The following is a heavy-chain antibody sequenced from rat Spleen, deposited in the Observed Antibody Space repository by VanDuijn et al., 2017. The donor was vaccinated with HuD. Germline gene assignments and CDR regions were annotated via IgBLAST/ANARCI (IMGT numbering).Heavy chain of an antibody. Sequence: EVQLVESGGGLVQPGRSMKLSCAASGFTFTNYDMAWVRQAPTKGLDWVASISYDGYNTYYRDSVKGRFTVSRDNAKSTLYLQMDSLRSEDTATYYCARRHYGALFDCWGQGVMVTVSS. J-gene: IGHJ2*01. CDR3: ARRHYGALFDC. CDR2: ISYDGYNT. CDR1: GFTFTNYD. V-gene: IGHV5-25*01. D-gene: IGHD1-11*01.